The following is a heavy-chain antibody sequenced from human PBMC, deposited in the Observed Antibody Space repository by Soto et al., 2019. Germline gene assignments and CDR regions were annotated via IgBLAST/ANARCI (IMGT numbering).Heavy chain of an antibody. CDR1: GFTFDDYA. V-gene: IGHV3-43D*03. CDR2: ISWDGGST. CDR3: AKWATPFVEDDLTRDYFDY. J-gene: IGHJ4*02. D-gene: IGHD7-27*01. Sequence: GGSLRLSCAASGFTFDDYAMHWVRQAPGKGLEWVSLISWDGGSTYYGDSVKGRFTISRDNSKNSLYLQMNSLRAEDTALYYCAKWATPFVEDDLTRDYFDYWGQGTLVTVSS.